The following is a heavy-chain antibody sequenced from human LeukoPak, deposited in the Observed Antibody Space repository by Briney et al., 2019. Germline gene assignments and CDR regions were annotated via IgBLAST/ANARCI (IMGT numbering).Heavy chain of an antibody. J-gene: IGHJ4*02. CDR1: GFTVSSNH. V-gene: IGHV3-53*01. D-gene: IGHD1-1*01. CDR2: IYSGGST. CDR3: ARGPAGYN. Sequence: GGSLRLSCAASGFTVSSNHMSWVRQAPGKGLEWVSVIYSGGSTDYADSVKGQFTISRDDLKNTLYLQMNSLRAEDTAVYYCARGPAGYNWGQGTLVTFSS.